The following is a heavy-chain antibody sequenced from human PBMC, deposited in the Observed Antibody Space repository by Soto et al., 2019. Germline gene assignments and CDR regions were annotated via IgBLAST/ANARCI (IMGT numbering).Heavy chain of an antibody. CDR3: ARAPKDYYDSSGYSEYFQH. CDR2: ISYDGSNK. Sequence: SLRLSCAASGFTFSSYAMHWVRQAPGKGLEWVAVISYDGSNKYYADSVKGRFTISRDNSKNTLYLQMNSLRAEDTAVYYCARAPKDYYDSSGYSEYFQHWGQGTLVTVSS. CDR1: GFTFSSYA. V-gene: IGHV3-30-3*01. D-gene: IGHD3-22*01. J-gene: IGHJ1*01.